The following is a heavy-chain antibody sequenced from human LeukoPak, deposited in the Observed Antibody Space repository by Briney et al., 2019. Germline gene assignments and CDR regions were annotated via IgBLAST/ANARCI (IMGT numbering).Heavy chain of an antibody. CDR3: ARGLEYYDTSAFDY. CDR2: INRYTGDT. J-gene: IGHJ4*02. D-gene: IGHD3-22*01. Sequence: ASVKVSCKASGYTFSGYYIHWVRQAPGQGLEWMGWINRYTGDTNYAERFQGRVTMTRDTSISTAYMELSRLRSDDTAIYYCARGLEYYDTSAFDYWGQGTLVTVSS. V-gene: IGHV1-2*02. CDR1: GYTFSGYY.